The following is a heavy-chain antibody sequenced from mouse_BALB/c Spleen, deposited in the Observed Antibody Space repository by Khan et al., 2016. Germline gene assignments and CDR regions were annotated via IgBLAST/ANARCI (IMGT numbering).Heavy chain of an antibody. CDR2: ILPGSGYS. Sequence: QVQLQQSGAELMKPGASVKISCKATGYTFSNYWIEWVKQRPGDGLEWSGDILPGSGYSNSNENFKGKATFTADASSKPAYMQLISLTSEDSSVYFCARAWYSMYYWGQGTSVTVSS. CDR3: ARAWYSMYY. V-gene: IGHV1-9*01. CDR1: GYTFSNYW. J-gene: IGHJ4*01.